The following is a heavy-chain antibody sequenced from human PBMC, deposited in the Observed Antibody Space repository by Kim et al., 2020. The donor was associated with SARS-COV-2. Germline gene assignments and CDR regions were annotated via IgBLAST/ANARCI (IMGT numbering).Heavy chain of an antibody. CDR2: ISWNSGSI. CDR1: GFTFDDYA. J-gene: IGHJ6*02. V-gene: IGHV3-9*01. D-gene: IGHD6-19*01. Sequence: GGSLRLSCAASGFTFDDYAMHWVRQAPGKGLEWVSGISWNSGSIGYADSVKGRFTISRDNAKNSLYLQMNSLRAEDTALYYCAKDKERSGWYNTGNYYYYGMDVWGQGTTVTVSS. CDR3: AKDKERSGWYNTGNYYYYGMDV.